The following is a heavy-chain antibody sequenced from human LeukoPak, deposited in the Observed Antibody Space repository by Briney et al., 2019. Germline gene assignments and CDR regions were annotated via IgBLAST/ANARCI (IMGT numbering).Heavy chain of an antibody. Sequence: ASVKVSCKASGYSFTSYYMHWVRQAPGQGLEWMGIINPSGGSTSYAQKFQGRVTMTRDMSTSTVYMELSSLRSDDTAVYYCAREGSTSYLTSWGQGTLVTVSS. V-gene: IGHV1-46*01. D-gene: IGHD2-2*01. CDR1: GYSFTSYY. CDR2: INPSGGST. CDR3: AREGSTSYLTS. J-gene: IGHJ4*02.